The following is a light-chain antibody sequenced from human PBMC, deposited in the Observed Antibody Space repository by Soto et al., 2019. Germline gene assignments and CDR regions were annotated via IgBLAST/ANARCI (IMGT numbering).Light chain of an antibody. CDR2: AAP. CDR3: QQADSFPLS. Sequence: DIQLTQSPSTLSASIGDRVTISCRASQSIYKWLVWYQQKPGKAPKLLIYAAPSLQSGVPSRFSGSGYGTDFTLTISSLQPEDFATYYCQQADSFPLSFGGGTKVDIK. V-gene: IGKV1-12*01. J-gene: IGKJ4*01. CDR1: QSIYKW.